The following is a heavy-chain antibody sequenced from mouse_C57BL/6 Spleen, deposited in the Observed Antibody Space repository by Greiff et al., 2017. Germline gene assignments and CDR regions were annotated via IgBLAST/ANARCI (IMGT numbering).Heavy chain of an antibody. CDR3: ARGSLYYGSSGYFDV. D-gene: IGHD1-1*01. CDR2: IHPNSGST. Sequence: VQLQQPGAELVKPGASVKLSCKASGYTFTSYWMHWVKQRPGQGLEWIGMIHPNSGSTNYNEKFKSKATLTVDKSSSTAYMQLSSLTSEDSAVYYCARGSLYYGSSGYFDVWGTGTTVTVSS. J-gene: IGHJ1*03. V-gene: IGHV1-64*01. CDR1: GYTFTSYW.